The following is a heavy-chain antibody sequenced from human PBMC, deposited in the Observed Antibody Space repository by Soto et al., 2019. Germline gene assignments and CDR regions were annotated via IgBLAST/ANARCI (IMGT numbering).Heavy chain of an antibody. CDR2: VSGYNGNT. V-gene: IGHV1-18*04. D-gene: IGHD6-19*01. CDR3: ARDEGSHGFDS. CDR1: GYTFINYG. J-gene: IGHJ4*02. Sequence: QVQLVQSEAEVKKPGASVKVSCQASGYTFINYGISWVRQAPGQGLEWMGWVSGYNGNTNYAQKLWGRVTMTTDTSTSTAYMELRTLRSDDTADYYCARDEGSHGFDSWGQGTLVTVSS.